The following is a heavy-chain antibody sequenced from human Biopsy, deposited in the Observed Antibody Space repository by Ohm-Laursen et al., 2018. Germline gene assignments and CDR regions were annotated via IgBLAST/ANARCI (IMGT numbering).Heavy chain of an antibody. CDR3: VRGANGFDY. CDR1: GFTFTDHY. J-gene: IGHJ4*02. V-gene: IGHV3-72*01. CDR2: ARNKANSYII. D-gene: IGHD1-1*01. Sequence: GSLRLSCAASGFTFTDHYMDWVRQPTGGGLEWVGRARNKANSYIIEYAASLRGRFAISRDDSKSSLYLQMNSLRTEDTAVYYCVRGANGFDYWGQGTLVTVSS.